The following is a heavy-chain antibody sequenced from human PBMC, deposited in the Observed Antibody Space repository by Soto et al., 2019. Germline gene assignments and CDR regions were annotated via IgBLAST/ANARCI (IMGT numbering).Heavy chain of an antibody. J-gene: IGHJ2*01. D-gene: IGHD2-15*01. V-gene: IGHV4-34*01. CDR3: ARGQKDIVVVVAATAGWYFDL. Sequence: QVQLQQWGAGLLKPSETLSLTCAVYGGSFSGYCWSWIRQPPGKGLEWIGEINHSGSTNYNPSLKSRVTISVDTSKNQFSLKLSSVTAADTAVYYCARGQKDIVVVVAATAGWYFDLWGRGTLVTVSS. CDR2: INHSGST. CDR1: GGSFSGYC.